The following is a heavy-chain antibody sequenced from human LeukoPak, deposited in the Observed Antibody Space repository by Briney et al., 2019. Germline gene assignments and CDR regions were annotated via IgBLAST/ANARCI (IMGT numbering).Heavy chain of an antibody. CDR1: GFTFSSYG. D-gene: IGHD6-6*01. V-gene: IGHV3-30*02. J-gene: IGHJ3*02. Sequence: GRSLRLSCAASGFTFSSYGMHWVRQAPGKGLEWVAFIRYDGSNKYYADSVKGRFTISRDNSKNTLYLQMNSLRAEDTAVYYCAKDLKQLVDAFDIWGQGTMVTVSS. CDR2: IRYDGSNK. CDR3: AKDLKQLVDAFDI.